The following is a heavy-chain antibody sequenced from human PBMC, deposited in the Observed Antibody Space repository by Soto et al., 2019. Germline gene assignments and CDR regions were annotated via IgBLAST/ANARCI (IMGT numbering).Heavy chain of an antibody. CDR1: GYTFTTYA. CDR2: INPGNGNT. J-gene: IGHJ6*02. CDR3: ARDYYDFWSGLSDSKYGMDV. V-gene: IGHV1-3*01. Sequence: ASVKVSCKASGYTFTTYAMNWVRQAPGQRLEWMGWINPGNGNTKYSPTFRGRVTITRDTSASTTYMEMSSLRSEDTAVYYCARDYYDFWSGLSDSKYGMDVWGQGTTVTVSS. D-gene: IGHD3-3*01.